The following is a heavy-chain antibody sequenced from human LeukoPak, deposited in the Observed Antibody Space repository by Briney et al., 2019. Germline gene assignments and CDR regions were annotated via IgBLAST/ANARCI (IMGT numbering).Heavy chain of an antibody. D-gene: IGHD6-6*01. CDR2: ISYDGSNK. CDR1: GFTFSSYA. CDR3: APFPSSVMDV. J-gene: IGHJ6*02. V-gene: IGHV3-30-3*01. Sequence: GGSLRLSCAASGFTFSSYAMHWVRQAPGKGLEWVAVISYDGSNKYYADSVKGRFTISRDNAKNSLYLQMNSLRAEDTAVYYCAPFPSSVMDVWGQGTTVTVSS.